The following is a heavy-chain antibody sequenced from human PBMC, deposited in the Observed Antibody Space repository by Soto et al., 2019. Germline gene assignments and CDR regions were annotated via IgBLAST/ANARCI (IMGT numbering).Heavy chain of an antibody. Sequence: EVQLVESGGGLIQPGGSLRLSCAVSGFTVSNNYMSWVRQAPGKGLEGVSVIYSGGYTAYGDSVKGRFTISRDNSKTPPNPQLDSGAPAHRAVFYRAPQRGGGGYWGQGTLVTVSS. CDR2: IYSGGYT. V-gene: IGHV3-53*01. J-gene: IGHJ4*02. CDR3: APQRGGGGY. D-gene: IGHD6-25*01. CDR1: GFTVSNNY.